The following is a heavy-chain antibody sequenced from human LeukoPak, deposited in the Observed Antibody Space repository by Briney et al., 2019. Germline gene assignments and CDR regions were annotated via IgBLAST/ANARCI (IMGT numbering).Heavy chain of an antibody. V-gene: IGHV3-53*01. J-gene: IGHJ4*02. CDR3: AREGSYYEFDY. Sequence: VSAVYSGGDTYYADSVKGRFTISRDNSKNTVYLQMNSLRAEDTAVYYCAREGSYYEFDYWGQGTLVTVS. CDR2: VYSGGDT. D-gene: IGHD1-26*01.